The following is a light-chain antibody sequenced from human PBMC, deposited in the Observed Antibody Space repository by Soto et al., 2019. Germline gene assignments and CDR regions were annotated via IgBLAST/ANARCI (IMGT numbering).Light chain of an antibody. V-gene: IGKV1-39*01. CDR2: GVS. CDR3: QQSYSTPWT. CDR1: QSVRTY. J-gene: IGKJ1*01. Sequence: DIQMMQSPSSLSASVGDRVTITCRASQSVRTYVNWYQQKPGKAPNLLIYGVSTLHSGVPSRFSGAGSGTDVTLTISSLQPEEFASYYCQQSYSTPWTFGPGTKVEIK.